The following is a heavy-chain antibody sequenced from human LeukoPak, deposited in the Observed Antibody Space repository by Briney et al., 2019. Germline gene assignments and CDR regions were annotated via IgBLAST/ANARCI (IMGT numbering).Heavy chain of an antibody. Sequence: PGGSLRLSCEASGFTFSTFAMIWVRQPPGKGLEWVSSIFPSGGEIHYADSVRGRFTISRVNSKSTLSLQMNSLRAEDTAIYYCSTYRQVLLPFESWGQGTLVTVSS. V-gene: IGHV3-23*01. CDR1: GFTFSTFA. CDR2: IFPSGGEI. J-gene: IGHJ4*02. CDR3: STYRQVLLPFES. D-gene: IGHD2-8*02.